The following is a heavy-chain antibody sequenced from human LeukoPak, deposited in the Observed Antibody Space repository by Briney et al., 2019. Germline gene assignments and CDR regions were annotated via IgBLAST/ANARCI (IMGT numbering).Heavy chain of an antibody. V-gene: IGHV3-53*01. CDR3: AKDTGGSHSD. J-gene: IGHJ4*02. Sequence: PGGSLRLSCAASGFTVSSNYMSWVRQAPGKGLEWVSVTYSGGSTYYAGSVKGRFTISRDNSKNTLYLQMNSLRAEDTAVYYCAKDTGGSHSDWGQGTLVTVSS. CDR2: TYSGGST. D-gene: IGHD1-26*01. CDR1: GFTVSSNY.